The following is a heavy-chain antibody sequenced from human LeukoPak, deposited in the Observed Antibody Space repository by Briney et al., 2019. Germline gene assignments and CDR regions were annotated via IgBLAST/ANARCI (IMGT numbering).Heavy chain of an antibody. CDR2: IYSGGST. D-gene: IGHD6-19*01. CDR1: GFTFSSYS. CDR3: ARDSSGWYYFDD. Sequence: PGGSLRLSCAASGFTFSSYSMTWVRQAPGKGLEWVSVIYSGGSTNYADSVKGRFTISRDNSKNTLYLQMNSLRAEDTAVYYCARDSSGWYYFDDWGQGTQVTVSS. J-gene: IGHJ4*02. V-gene: IGHV3-66*01.